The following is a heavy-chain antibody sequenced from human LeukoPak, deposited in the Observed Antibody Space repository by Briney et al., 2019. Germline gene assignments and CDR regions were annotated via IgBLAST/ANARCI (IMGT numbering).Heavy chain of an antibody. CDR2: IYTSGST. CDR1: GGSISSGSYY. V-gene: IGHV4-61*02. CDR3: ARGRNYYDSSGYSFDY. J-gene: IGHJ4*02. Sequence: SETLSLTCTVSGGSISSGSYYWSWIRQPAGKGLEWIGRIYTSGSTNYNPSLKSRVTISVDTSKNQFSLKLSSVTAADTAVYYCARGRNYYDSSGYSFDYWGQGTLVTVSS. D-gene: IGHD3-22*01.